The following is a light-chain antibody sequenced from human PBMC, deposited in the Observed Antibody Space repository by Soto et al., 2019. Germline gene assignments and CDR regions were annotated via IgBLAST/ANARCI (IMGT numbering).Light chain of an antibody. CDR3: QQGSSFPWT. Sequence: DIQMTQSPSSVSASVGDRVTITCRASQRIGKWLAWYQQKPGKAPKVLIYDASSLQTGVPSRFSGSGSGTDFTLTISSLQPEDFATYLCQQGSSFPWTFGQVTRVEIK. J-gene: IGKJ1*01. CDR1: QRIGKW. V-gene: IGKV1-12*01. CDR2: DAS.